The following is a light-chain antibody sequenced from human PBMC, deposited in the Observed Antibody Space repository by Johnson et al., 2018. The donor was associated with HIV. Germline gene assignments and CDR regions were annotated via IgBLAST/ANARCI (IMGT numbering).Light chain of an antibody. J-gene: IGLJ1*01. CDR1: TSNIGNNY. CDR3: GTLDSGLSPGYV. Sequence: QSVLTQPPSVSAAPGQKVTISFSGSTSNIGNNYVSWYQQLPGTAPKLLIYDNNKRPSGIPDRFSGSKSGTSATLDITGLQTGDEADYYCGTLDSGLSPGYVFGTGPKVTVL. V-gene: IGLV1-51*01. CDR2: DNN.